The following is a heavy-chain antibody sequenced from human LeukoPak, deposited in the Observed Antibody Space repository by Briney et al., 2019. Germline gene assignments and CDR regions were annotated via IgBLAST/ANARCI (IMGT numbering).Heavy chain of an antibody. CDR3: ARGLKPWVVVAATIGD. V-gene: IGHV3-30*01. CDR1: GFTFSSYA. Sequence: PGRSLRLSCAASGFTFSSYAMHWVRQAPGKGLEWVAVISYDGSNKYYVDSVKGRFTISRDNSKNTLYLQMNSVRAEDTAVYYCARGLKPWVVVAATIGDWGKGTMVTVS. J-gene: IGHJ4*02. CDR2: ISYDGSNK. D-gene: IGHD2-15*01.